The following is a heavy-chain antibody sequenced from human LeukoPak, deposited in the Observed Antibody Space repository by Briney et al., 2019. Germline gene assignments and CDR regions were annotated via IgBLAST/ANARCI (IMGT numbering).Heavy chain of an antibody. CDR3: ARSRSPTIPFDY. CDR1: GYTFTSYY. J-gene: IGHJ4*02. V-gene: IGHV1-46*01. D-gene: IGHD5-12*01. CDR2: INPSGGST. Sequence: PVASVKVSCKASGYTFTSYYMHWVRQAPRQGLEWMGIINPSGGSTSYAQKFQGRVTMTRDTSTSTVYMELSSLRSEDTAVYYCARSRSPTIPFDYWGQGTLVTVSS.